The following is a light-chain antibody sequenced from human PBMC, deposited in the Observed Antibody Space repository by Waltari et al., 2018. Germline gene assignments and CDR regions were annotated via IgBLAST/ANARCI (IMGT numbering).Light chain of an antibody. CDR1: QGISSY. Sequence: AIRITQSPSSLSASTGHRVTITCRASQGISSYLAWYQQKPGKAPKLLIYAASTLQSGVPSRFSGSGSGTDFTLTISCLQSEDFATYYCQQYYSYPLIFGPGTKVDIK. CDR2: AAS. CDR3: QQYYSYPLI. V-gene: IGKV1-8*01. J-gene: IGKJ3*01.